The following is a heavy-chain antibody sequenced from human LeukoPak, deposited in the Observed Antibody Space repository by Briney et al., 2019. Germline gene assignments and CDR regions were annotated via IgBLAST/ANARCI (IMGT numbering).Heavy chain of an antibody. V-gene: IGHV3-53*01. J-gene: IGHJ3*02. CDR2: IYSGGST. Sequence: GGSLRLSCAASGFTVSSNYMSWVRQAPGKGLEWVSVIYSGGSTYYADSVKGRFTISRDNSKNTLYLQMNSLRAEDTAMYYCARDLGSMRYYYGSGSYQAFDIWGQGTMVTVSS. CDR3: ARDLGSMRYYYGSGSYQAFDI. CDR1: GFTVSSNY. D-gene: IGHD3-10*01.